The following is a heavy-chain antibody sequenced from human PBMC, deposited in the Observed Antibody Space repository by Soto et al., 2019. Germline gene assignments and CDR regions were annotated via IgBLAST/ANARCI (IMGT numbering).Heavy chain of an antibody. V-gene: IGHV3-64D*06. CDR1: GFTFSYYA. Sequence: PGGSLRLSCAASGFTFSYYAMHWVRQAPGKGLQYVSAISSNGGSTYYADSVKGRFTISRDNSRNTLYLQMSSLRADDTAVYYCVVEFSGQLVPDFDYWGQGTLVTVSS. CDR3: VVEFSGQLVPDFDY. D-gene: IGHD6-6*01. J-gene: IGHJ4*02. CDR2: ISSNGGST.